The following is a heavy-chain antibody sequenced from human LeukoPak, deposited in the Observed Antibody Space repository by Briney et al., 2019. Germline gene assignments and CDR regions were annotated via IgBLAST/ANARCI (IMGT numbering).Heavy chain of an antibody. CDR3: ARAKEDYYGSGTYSTYD. V-gene: IGHV3-7*01. D-gene: IGHD3-10*01. CDR2: IKEDGSEK. CDR1: GFTFSSYW. J-gene: IGHJ4*02. Sequence: GGSLRLSCAASGFTFSSYWMSWVRQAPGKGLEWVANIKEDGSEKYYVDSVKGRFTISRDNAKNSLYLQMNSLRAEDTAVYYCARAKEDYYGSGTYSTYDWGQGTLVTVSS.